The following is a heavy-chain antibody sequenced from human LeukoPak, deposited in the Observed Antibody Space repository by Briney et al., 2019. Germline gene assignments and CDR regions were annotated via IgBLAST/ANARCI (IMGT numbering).Heavy chain of an antibody. V-gene: IGHV3-30-3*01. J-gene: IGHJ4*02. CDR1: GFTFSSYA. CDR3: AREPVYYDFWSGQEGGADY. D-gene: IGHD3-3*01. Sequence: GGSLRLSCAASGFTFSSYAMHWVRQAPGKGLEWVAVISYDGSNKYYADSVKGRFTISRDNSKNTLYLQMNSLRAEDTAVYYCAREPVYYDFWSGQEGGADYWGQGTLVTVSS. CDR2: ISYDGSNK.